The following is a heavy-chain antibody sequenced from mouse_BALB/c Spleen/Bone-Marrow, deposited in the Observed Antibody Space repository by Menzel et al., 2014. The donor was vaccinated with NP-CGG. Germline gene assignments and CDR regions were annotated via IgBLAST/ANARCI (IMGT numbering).Heavy chain of an antibody. CDR1: GFDFSGFW. D-gene: IGHD1-1*01. CDR3: GRLGYYGSFAY. V-gene: IGHV4-1*02. CDR2: INPDSNTI. J-gene: IGHJ3*01. Sequence: EVQGVESGGGLVQPGGSLKLSCAASGFDFSGFWMGWVRQAPGKGLEWIGEINPDSNTINYTPSLKDRFIISRDNTKNTLYLQMSKVRSEDTALYYCGRLGYYGSFAYWGQGTLVTVSA.